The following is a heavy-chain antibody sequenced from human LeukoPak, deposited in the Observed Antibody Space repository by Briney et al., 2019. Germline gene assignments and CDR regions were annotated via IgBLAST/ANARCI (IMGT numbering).Heavy chain of an antibody. J-gene: IGHJ4*02. Sequence: PSETLSLTCTVSGGSISSSSYYWGWIRQPPGKGLEWIGSIYYSGSTYYNPSLKSRVTISVDTSKNQFSLKLSSVTAADTAVYYCASWGSIVGPTPFDYWGQGTLVTVSS. CDR1: GGSISSSSYY. CDR3: ASWGSIVGPTPFDY. CDR2: IYYSGST. V-gene: IGHV4-39*01. D-gene: IGHD1-26*01.